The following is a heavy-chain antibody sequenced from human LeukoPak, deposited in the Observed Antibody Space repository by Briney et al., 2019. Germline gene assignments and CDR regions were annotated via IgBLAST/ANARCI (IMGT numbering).Heavy chain of an antibody. CDR1: GGSISSGGYS. D-gene: IGHD1-26*01. Sequence: PSQTLSLTCAVSGGSISSGGYSWSWIRQPPGKGLEWIGYIYHSGSTYYNPSLKSRVTISVDTSKNQFSLKLSSVTAADTAVYYCARTDGVHSGSYFLAYWGQGTLVTVSS. V-gene: IGHV4-30-2*01. CDR2: IYHSGST. CDR3: ARTDGVHSGSYFLAY. J-gene: IGHJ4*02.